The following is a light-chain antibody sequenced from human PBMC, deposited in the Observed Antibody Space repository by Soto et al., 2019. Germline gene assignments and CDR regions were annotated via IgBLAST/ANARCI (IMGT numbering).Light chain of an antibody. V-gene: IGLV2-14*01. Sequence: QSSLTQPASVSWSPGHSITISCTGTSSGVGGYNYVSWYQQHPGKTPKLMIYDVSNRPSGVSNRFSGSKSGNTASLTISGLHAEEEAAYSCRPCTSSSTLTEVFGTGTKGTV. CDR1: SSGVGGYNY. CDR2: DVS. J-gene: IGLJ1*01. CDR3: RPCTSSSTLTEV.